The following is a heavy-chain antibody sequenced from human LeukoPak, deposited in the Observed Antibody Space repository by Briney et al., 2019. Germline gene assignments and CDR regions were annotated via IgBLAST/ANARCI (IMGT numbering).Heavy chain of an antibody. Sequence: QSGGSLRLSCAASGFTFSSYAMSWVRQAPGKGLEWVSAISGSGGSTYYADSVKGRFTISRDNSKNTLYLQMNSLRAEDTAVYCCAKCGYHLELRWPNWFDPWGQGTLVTVSS. CDR1: GFTFSSYA. J-gene: IGHJ5*02. CDR3: AKCGYHLELRWPNWFDP. CDR2: ISGSGGST. V-gene: IGHV3-23*01. D-gene: IGHD1-7*01.